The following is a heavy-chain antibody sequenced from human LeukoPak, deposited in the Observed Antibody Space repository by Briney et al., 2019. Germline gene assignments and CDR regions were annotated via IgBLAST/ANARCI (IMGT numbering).Heavy chain of an antibody. V-gene: IGHV3-74*01. Sequence: PGGSLRLSCAASGFTFSSYWMHWVRQAPGKGLVWVSRINSDGSSTSYADSVKGRFTISRDNAKNTLYLQMNSLRAEDTAVYYCAKTMVLNIVATIVFDYWGQGTLVTVSS. J-gene: IGHJ4*02. CDR2: INSDGSST. CDR1: GFTFSSYW. CDR3: AKTMVLNIVATIVFDY. D-gene: IGHD5-12*01.